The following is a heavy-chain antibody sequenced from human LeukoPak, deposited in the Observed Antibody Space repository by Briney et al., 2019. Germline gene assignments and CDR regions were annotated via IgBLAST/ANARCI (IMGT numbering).Heavy chain of an antibody. J-gene: IGHJ3*02. Sequence: GGSLRLSCAASGFTFSSYAMSWVRQAPGKGLEWVSAISGSGGSTYYADSVKGRFTISRDNSKNTLYLQMDSLRAEDTAVYYCAKTLPDYDFWSGYYSGAFDIWGQGTMVTVSS. V-gene: IGHV3-23*01. CDR2: ISGSGGST. D-gene: IGHD3-3*01. CDR3: AKTLPDYDFWSGYYSGAFDI. CDR1: GFTFSSYA.